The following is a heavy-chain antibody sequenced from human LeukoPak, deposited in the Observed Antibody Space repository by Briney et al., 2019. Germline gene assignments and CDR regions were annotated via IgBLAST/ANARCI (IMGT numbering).Heavy chain of an antibody. CDR1: GFTVRSNY. CDR2: IYSGGTT. Sequence: TGGSLRLSCAASGFTVRSNYMSWVRQAPGKGLEWVSVIYSGGTTDYADSVKGRFTISRDNSKNTLYLQMNSLRAEDTAVYYCARDSLGMEYYDYWGQGTLVTVSS. D-gene: IGHD3-16*02. V-gene: IGHV3-53*01. CDR3: ARDSLGMEYYDY. J-gene: IGHJ4*02.